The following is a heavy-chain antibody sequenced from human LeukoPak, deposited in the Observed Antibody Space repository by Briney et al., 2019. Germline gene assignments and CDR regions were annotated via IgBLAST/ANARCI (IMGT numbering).Heavy chain of an antibody. Sequence: GGSLRLSCAASGFTFSSYGMHWVRQAPGKGLEWVAFIRYDGSNKYYADSVKGRFTISRDNSKNTLYLQMNSLRAEDTAVYYCAKDSSQLLWFGELLYYFDYWGQGTLVTVSS. V-gene: IGHV3-30*02. CDR3: AKDSSQLLWFGELLYYFDY. CDR1: GFTFSSYG. CDR2: IRYDGSNK. D-gene: IGHD3-10*01. J-gene: IGHJ4*02.